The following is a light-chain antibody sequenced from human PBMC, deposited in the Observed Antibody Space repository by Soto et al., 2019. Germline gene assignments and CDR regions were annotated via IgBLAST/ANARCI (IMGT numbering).Light chain of an antibody. V-gene: IGLV2-14*01. CDR3: SLYTSSSTLV. CDR1: SSDVGGYNY. J-gene: IGLJ2*01. Sequence: QSALTQPASVSGSPGQSITISCTGTSSDVGGYNYVSWYQQHPGKAPKLMIYEVSNRPSGVSNRFSGSKSGNTASLTISGLQAEDEADYYCSLYTSSSTLVFVGGTKVTVL. CDR2: EVS.